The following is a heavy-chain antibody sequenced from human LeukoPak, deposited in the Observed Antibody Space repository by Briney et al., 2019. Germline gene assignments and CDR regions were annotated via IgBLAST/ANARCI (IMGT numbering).Heavy chain of an antibody. Sequence: ASVKVSCKASGYTFTSYDINWVRQGTGQGLEWMGWMNPNSGNTGYAQKFQGRVTMTRNTSISTAYMELSSLRSEDTAVFYCARVATHILTGYRFDYWGQGTLVTVSS. V-gene: IGHV1-8*01. D-gene: IGHD3-9*01. CDR1: GYTFTSYD. CDR2: MNPNSGNT. CDR3: ARVATHILTGYRFDY. J-gene: IGHJ4*02.